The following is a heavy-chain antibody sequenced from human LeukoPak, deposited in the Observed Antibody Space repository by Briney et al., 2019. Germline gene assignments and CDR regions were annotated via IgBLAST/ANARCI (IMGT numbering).Heavy chain of an antibody. Sequence: SETLSLTCTVSGGSISSGGYYWSWIRQHPGRGLEWIGYIYYSGSTYYNPSLKSRVTISVDTSKNQFSLKLSSVTAADTAVYYCARAVVVVAATLYYYYGMDVWGQGTTVTVSS. CDR2: IYYSGST. V-gene: IGHV4-30-4*08. CDR1: GGSISSGGYY. J-gene: IGHJ6*02. CDR3: ARAVVVVAATLYYYYGMDV. D-gene: IGHD2-15*01.